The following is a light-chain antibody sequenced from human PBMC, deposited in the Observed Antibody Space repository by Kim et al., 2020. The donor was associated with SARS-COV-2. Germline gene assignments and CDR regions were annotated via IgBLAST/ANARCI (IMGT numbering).Light chain of an antibody. CDR3: QTWDSSTGV. V-gene: IGLV3-1*01. J-gene: IGLJ2*01. CDR1: DLGDKY. CDR2: QDN. Sequence: SYELTQPPSVSVSPGQTASITCSGDDLGDKYTSWYQQKSGQSPVLVIYQDNKRHSGIPERFSGSNSGNTATLTISGTQAMDEADYYCQTWDSSTGVFGGGTQLTVL.